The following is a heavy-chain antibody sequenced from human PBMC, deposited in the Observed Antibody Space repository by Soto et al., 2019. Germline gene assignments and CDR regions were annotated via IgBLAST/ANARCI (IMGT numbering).Heavy chain of an antibody. V-gene: IGHV4-30-4*01. CDR3: ARGGRYCSGGSCYSAYGMDV. J-gene: IGHJ6*02. CDR2: IYYSGST. CDR1: GGSISSGDYY. Sequence: SETLSLTCTVSGGSISSGDYYWSWIRQPPGKGLEWIGYIYYSGSTYYNPSLKSRVTISVDTPKNQFSLKLSSVTAADTAVYYCARGGRYCSGGSCYSAYGMDVWGQGTTVTVSS. D-gene: IGHD2-15*01.